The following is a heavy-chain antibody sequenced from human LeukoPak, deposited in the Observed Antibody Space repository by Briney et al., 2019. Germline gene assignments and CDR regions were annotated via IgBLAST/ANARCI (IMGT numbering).Heavy chain of an antibody. Sequence: ASVKVSCKASGYTFTNYAMNWVRQAPGQGLEWMGWINTNTGNPTYAQGFTGRFVFSLDTSVSTAYLQISSLKAEDTAVYYCARDLPGWSCSGGSCYSFGGFDYWGQGTLVTVSS. CDR1: GYTFTNYA. CDR3: ARDLPGWSCSGGSCYSFGGFDY. D-gene: IGHD2-15*01. J-gene: IGHJ4*02. V-gene: IGHV7-4-1*02. CDR2: INTNTGNP.